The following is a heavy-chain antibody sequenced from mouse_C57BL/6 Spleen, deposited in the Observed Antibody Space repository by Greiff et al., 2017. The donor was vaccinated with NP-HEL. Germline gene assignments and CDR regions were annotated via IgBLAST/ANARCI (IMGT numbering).Heavy chain of an antibody. CDR2: IYPGDGDT. CDR3: ARGGAEVLFDY. V-gene: IGHV1-80*01. J-gene: IGHJ2*01. CDR1: GYAFSSYW. Sequence: QVQLQQSGAELVKPGASVKISCKASGYAFSSYWMNWVKQRPGKGLEWIGQIYPGDGDTNYNGKFKGKATLTADKSSSTAYMQRSSLTSEDSAVYFCARGGAEVLFDYWGQGTTLTVSS.